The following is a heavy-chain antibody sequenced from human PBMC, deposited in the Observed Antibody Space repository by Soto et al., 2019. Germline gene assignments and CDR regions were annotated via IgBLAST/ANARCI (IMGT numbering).Heavy chain of an antibody. CDR3: AREGVYYGFWSGYRRLPQRTHFDY. D-gene: IGHD3-3*01. CDR2: INHSGST. V-gene: IGHV4-34*01. Sequence: PSETLSLTCAVYGGSFSGYYRSWIRQPPGKGLEWIGDINHSGSTNYNTSLKSRLTISVDTSKDQFALKLSSVTAADTAVYYCAREGVYYGFWSGYRRLPQRTHFDYWGQGTLVNVSS. CDR1: GGSFSGYY. J-gene: IGHJ4*02.